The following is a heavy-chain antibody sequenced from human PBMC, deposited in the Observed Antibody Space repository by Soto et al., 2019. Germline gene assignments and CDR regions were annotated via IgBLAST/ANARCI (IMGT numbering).Heavy chain of an antibody. CDR3: AKSGSSGWYGWFDP. CDR2: IYWNDDK. Sequence: SGPTLVNPTQTLTLTCIFSGFSLRTSGVGVGWIRQPPGKALEWLGFIYWNDDKRYSPSLKSRLTITKDTSKNQVILTMTNMDPVDTATYYCAKSGSSGWYGWFDPWGQGTLVTVSS. CDR1: GFSLRTSGVG. J-gene: IGHJ5*02. V-gene: IGHV2-5*01. D-gene: IGHD6-19*01.